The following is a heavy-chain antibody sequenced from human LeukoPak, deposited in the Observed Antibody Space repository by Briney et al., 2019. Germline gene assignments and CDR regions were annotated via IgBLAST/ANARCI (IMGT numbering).Heavy chain of an antibody. J-gene: IGHJ4*02. Sequence: GGSLRLSCAASGFTVSSNYMSWVRQAPGKGLEWVSVIYSGGSTYYADSVKGRFTISRHNSKDTLYLQMNSLRAEDTAVYYCARGASGAVDSSGYSGGFDDWGQGTLVTVSS. V-gene: IGHV3-53*04. CDR3: ARGASGAVDSSGYSGGFDD. CDR1: GFTVSSNY. CDR2: IYSGGST. D-gene: IGHD3-22*01.